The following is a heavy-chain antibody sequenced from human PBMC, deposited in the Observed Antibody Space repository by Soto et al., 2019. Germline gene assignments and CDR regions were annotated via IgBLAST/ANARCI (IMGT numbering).Heavy chain of an antibody. D-gene: IGHD3-16*01. Sequence: QVQLVQSGAEVKQPGASASVSCKASGYNFTTYVVHWLRQAPGQGPEWMGWINCGSGNTVYSQKFQGRVTFTRDTSARTAYMDLNSLTSGDTAVYYCARGGPDLATIGSFDYWGQGTLVTVSS. CDR2: INCGSGNT. V-gene: IGHV1-3*01. CDR3: ARGGPDLATIGSFDY. CDR1: GYNFTTYV. J-gene: IGHJ4*02.